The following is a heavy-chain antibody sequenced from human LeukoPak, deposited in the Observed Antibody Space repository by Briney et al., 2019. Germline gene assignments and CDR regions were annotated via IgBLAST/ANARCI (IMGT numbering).Heavy chain of an antibody. J-gene: IGHJ4*02. CDR1: GFTFSSYG. CDR3: AIVSGWYGVGTVY. Sequence: GGSLRLSCAASGFTFSSYGMHWVRQAPGKGLEWVAVISYDGSNKYYADSVKGRFTISRDNSKNTLYLQMNSLRAEDTAVYYCAIVSGWYGVGTVYWGQGTLVTVSS. V-gene: IGHV3-30*03. D-gene: IGHD6-19*01. CDR2: ISYDGSNK.